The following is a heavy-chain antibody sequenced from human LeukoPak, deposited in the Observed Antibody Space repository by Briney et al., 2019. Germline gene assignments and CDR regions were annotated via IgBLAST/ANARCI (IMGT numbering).Heavy chain of an antibody. J-gene: IGHJ3*02. V-gene: IGHV3-48*01. Sequence: GGSLRLSCAASGFTFSNYSMNWVRQAPGKGLEWVSYISRSSTTIYYADSVKGRFTISRDNAKNSLYLQVNSLRAEDTAVYYCARDRNDILTGYTAFDIWGQGTMVTVSS. CDR3: ARDRNDILTGYTAFDI. D-gene: IGHD3-9*01. CDR1: GFTFSNYS. CDR2: ISRSSTTI.